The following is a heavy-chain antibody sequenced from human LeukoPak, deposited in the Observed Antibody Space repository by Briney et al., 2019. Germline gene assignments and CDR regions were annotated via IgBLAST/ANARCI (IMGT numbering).Heavy chain of an antibody. CDR1: GGTFSSYA. Sequence: ASVKVSCKASGGTFSSYAISWVRQAPGQGLEWMGGIIPIFGTANYAQKFQGRVTITADESTSTAYMEPSSLRSEDTAVYYCARADDYGDYGQDAFDIWGQGTMVTVSS. CDR2: IIPIFGTA. J-gene: IGHJ3*02. D-gene: IGHD4-17*01. CDR3: ARADDYGDYGQDAFDI. V-gene: IGHV1-69*13.